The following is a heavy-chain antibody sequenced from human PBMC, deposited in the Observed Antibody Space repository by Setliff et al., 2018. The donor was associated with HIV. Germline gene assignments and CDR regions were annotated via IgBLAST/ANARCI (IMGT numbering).Heavy chain of an antibody. Sequence: PSETLSLTCTVSGGSISSGSYYWSWIRQPAGKGLEWIGHIYTSGNTNHNPSLKSRVTISVDTSENQFSPKLSSVTAADTAVYYCARQGEMATMASHYYYMDVWGKGTTVTVSS. V-gene: IGHV4-61*09. CDR1: GGSISSGSYY. J-gene: IGHJ6*03. CDR3: ARQGEMATMASHYYYMDV. CDR2: IYTSGNT. D-gene: IGHD5-12*01.